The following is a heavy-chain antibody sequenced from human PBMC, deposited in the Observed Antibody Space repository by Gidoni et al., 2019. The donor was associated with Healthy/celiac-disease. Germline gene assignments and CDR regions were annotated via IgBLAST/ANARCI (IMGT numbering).Heavy chain of an antibody. V-gene: IGHV1-18*01. CDR3: ARDRSFQSRHKTDTAMVTLGVTARY. J-gene: IGHJ4*02. CDR2: ISAYNGNT. Sequence: QVQLVQSGAEVTKPGASVKVSCTASGYPFTSYGISSVRQAPGQGLEWMGWISAYNGNTNYAQKLQGRVTMTTDTSTSTAYMELRSLRSDDTAVYYCARDRSFQSRHKTDTAMVTLGVTARYWGQGTLVTVSS. CDR1: GYPFTSYG. D-gene: IGHD5-18*01.